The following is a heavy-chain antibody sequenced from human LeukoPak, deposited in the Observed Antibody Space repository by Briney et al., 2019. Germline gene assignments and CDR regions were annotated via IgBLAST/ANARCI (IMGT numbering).Heavy chain of an antibody. CDR2: IYYSGST. D-gene: IGHD5-12*01. V-gene: IGHV4-30-4*01. Sequence: SETLSLTCAVYGASISSGDYYWSWIRQPPGKGLEWIGYIYYSGSTYYNPSLKSRVTISVDTSKNQFSLKLSSVTAADTAVYYCARGLLDLYLSGYDPRKYYYYGMDVWGQGTTVTVSS. CDR3: ARGLLDLYLSGYDPRKYYYYGMDV. CDR1: GASISSGDYY. J-gene: IGHJ6*02.